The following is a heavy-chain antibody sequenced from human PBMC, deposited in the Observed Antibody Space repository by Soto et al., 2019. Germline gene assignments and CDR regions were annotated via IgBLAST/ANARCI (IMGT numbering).Heavy chain of an antibody. V-gene: IGHV4-39*01. J-gene: IGHJ5*02. CDR2: IYYRGTA. CDR1: GGSIRSSSYY. D-gene: IGHD6-6*01. CDR3: ARRRALAARPDWFDP. Sequence: LSLTCTVSGGSIRSSSYYWGWIRQPPGKGLEWIGSIYYRGTAYYNPSLQSRVSMSVDTSKNQFSLKMNSLISADTAVYFCARRRALAARPDWFDPWGQGILVTVSS.